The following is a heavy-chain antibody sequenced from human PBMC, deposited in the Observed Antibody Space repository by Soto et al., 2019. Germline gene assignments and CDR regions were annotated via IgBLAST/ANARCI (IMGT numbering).Heavy chain of an antibody. CDR3: TTDSSGYLLFDY. J-gene: IGHJ4*02. CDR2: IKSKTDGGTT. CDR1: GFTFSNAW. V-gene: IGHV3-15*07. D-gene: IGHD3-22*01. Sequence: LRLSCAASGFTFSNAWMNWVRQAPGKGLEWVGRIKSKTDGGTTDYAAPVKGRFTISRDDSKNTLYLQMNSLKTEDTAVYYCTTDSSGYLLFDYWGQGTLVTVSS.